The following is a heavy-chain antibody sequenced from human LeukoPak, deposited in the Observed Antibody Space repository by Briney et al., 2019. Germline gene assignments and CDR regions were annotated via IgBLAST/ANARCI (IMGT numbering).Heavy chain of an antibody. CDR3: ARKISIEAAAAGTAEYFQH. CDR2: IYYSGST. D-gene: IGHD6-13*01. J-gene: IGHJ1*01. V-gene: IGHV4-30-4*08. Sequence: SQTLSLTCTVSGGSISSGDYYWSWIRQPSGKGLEWIGYIYYSGSTYYNPSLKSRVTISVDTSKNQFSLKLSSVTAADTAVYYCARKISIEAAAAGTAEYFQHWGQGTLVTVSS. CDR1: GGSISSGDYY.